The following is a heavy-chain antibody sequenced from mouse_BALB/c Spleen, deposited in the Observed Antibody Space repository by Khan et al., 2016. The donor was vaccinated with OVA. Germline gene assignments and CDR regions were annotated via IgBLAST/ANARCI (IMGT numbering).Heavy chain of an antibody. V-gene: IGHV1-9*01. J-gene: IGHJ3*01. D-gene: IGHD1-1*01. Sequence: QVQLKESGAELMKPGASVKISCKATGYTFSSYWIEWVKQRPGHGLEWIGEILPGSGSNNYNEKFKSKATFTADTSSNTAYMQLSSLTSEDSAVYYCARGNYYVSSAWFGYWGQGTLVTVST. CDR3: ARGNYYVSSAWFGY. CDR1: GYTFSSYW. CDR2: ILPGSGSN.